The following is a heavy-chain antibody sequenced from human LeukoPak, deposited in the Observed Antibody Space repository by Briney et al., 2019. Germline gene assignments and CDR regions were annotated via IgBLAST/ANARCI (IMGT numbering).Heavy chain of an antibody. J-gene: IGHJ4*02. V-gene: IGHV1-69*04. CDR3: ATHYDKRYYFDY. CDR1: GGTFSSYA. CDR2: IIPILGIA. D-gene: IGHD3-22*01. Sequence: SVKVSCKAPGGTFSSYAISWVRQAPGQGLEWMGRIIPILGIANYAQKFQGRVTITADKSTSTAYMELSSLRSEDTAVYYCATHYDKRYYFDYWGQGTLVTVSS.